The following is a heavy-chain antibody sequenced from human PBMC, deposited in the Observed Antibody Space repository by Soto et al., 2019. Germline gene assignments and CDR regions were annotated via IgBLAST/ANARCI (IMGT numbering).Heavy chain of an antibody. D-gene: IGHD3-3*01. CDR1: GFTFSSYA. Sequence: GGSLRLSCAASGFTFSSYAMSWVRQAPGKGLEWVSAISGSGGSTYYADSVKGRFTISRDNSKNTLYLQMNSLRAEDTAVYYRAKGERGVLRFLEWLWPFDYWGQGTLVTVSS. CDR3: AKGERGVLRFLEWLWPFDY. J-gene: IGHJ4*02. V-gene: IGHV3-23*01. CDR2: ISGSGGST.